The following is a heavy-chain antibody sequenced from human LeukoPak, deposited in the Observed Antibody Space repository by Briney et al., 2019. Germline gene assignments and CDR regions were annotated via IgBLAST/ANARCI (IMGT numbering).Heavy chain of an antibody. V-gene: IGHV4-31*03. J-gene: IGHJ4*02. D-gene: IGHD1-7*01. CDR1: GGSISSGGYY. Sequence: SETLSLTCTVSGGSISSGGYYWSWIRQHPGKGLEWIGYIYYSGSTYYNPSLKSRVTISVDTSKNQFSLKLSSVTAADTAVYYCARGPENWNYGFYFDYWGQGTLVTVSS. CDR3: ARGPENWNYGFYFDY. CDR2: IYYSGST.